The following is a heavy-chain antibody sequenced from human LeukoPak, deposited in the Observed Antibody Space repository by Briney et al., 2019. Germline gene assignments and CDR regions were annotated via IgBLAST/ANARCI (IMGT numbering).Heavy chain of an antibody. CDR2: IRTKADTYAT. CDR1: GLTFSGSA. D-gene: IGHD5-24*01. CDR3: ASTVDGYTYFDY. Sequence: PGGSLRLSCAASGLTFSGSAVHWVRQASGKGLEWVGRIRTKADTYATAYAASVKGRFTISGDDSKNTAYLQMNSLKTEDTAVYYCASTVDGYTYFDYWGQGTPVTVSS. V-gene: IGHV3-73*01. J-gene: IGHJ4*02.